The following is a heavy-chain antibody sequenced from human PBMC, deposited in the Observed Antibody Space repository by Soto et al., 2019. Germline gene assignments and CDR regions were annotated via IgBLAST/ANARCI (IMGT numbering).Heavy chain of an antibody. V-gene: IGHV3-66*01. CDR3: ARIGASSSAAGAFDI. CDR1: GFTVSTNY. J-gene: IGHJ3*02. CDR2: IYIDGST. Sequence: EVQLVESGGGLVQPGGSLRLSCAASGFTVSTNYMTWVRQAPGKGLEWVSVIYIDGSTYYADPVKGRFTISRDNSKNTLYLQVNNLRAEDTAVYYCARIGASSSAAGAFDIWGQGTMVTVSS. D-gene: IGHD6-6*01.